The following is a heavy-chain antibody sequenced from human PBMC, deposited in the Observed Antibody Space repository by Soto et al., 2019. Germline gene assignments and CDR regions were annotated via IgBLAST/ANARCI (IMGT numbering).Heavy chain of an antibody. V-gene: IGHV4-31*03. J-gene: IGHJ3*02. CDR1: GGSISSGGYY. CDR3: ARESRDDDAFDI. Sequence: QVQLQESRPGLVKPSQTLSLTCTVSGGSISSGGYYWSWIRQHPGKGLEWIGYIYYSGSTYYNPSRNGRVTIAVETSKTNFSLKLSSVTAADTAVYYCARESRDDDAFDIWGQGTMVTVSS. CDR2: IYYSGST.